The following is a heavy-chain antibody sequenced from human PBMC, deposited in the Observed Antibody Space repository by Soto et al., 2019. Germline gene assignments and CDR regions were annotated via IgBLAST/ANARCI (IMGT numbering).Heavy chain of an antibody. CDR3: ARCGYSYGHYYFDY. D-gene: IGHD5-18*01. CDR2: IIPIFGTA. CDR1: GGTFSSYA. Sequence: AVKVSCKASGGTFSSYAISWVRHAPGQGLEWMGGIIPIFGTANYAQKFQGRVTITADESTSTAYMELSSLRSEDTAVYYCARCGYSYGHYYFDYWGQGTLVTVSS. J-gene: IGHJ4*02. V-gene: IGHV1-69*13.